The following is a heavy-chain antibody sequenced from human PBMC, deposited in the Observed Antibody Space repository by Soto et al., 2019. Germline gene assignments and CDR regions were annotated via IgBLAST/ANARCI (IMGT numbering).Heavy chain of an antibody. CDR1: GFTFCNYW. V-gene: IGHV3-7*01. CDR3: ASVAI. J-gene: IGHJ4*02. Sequence: EVQLVESGGGLVQPGGSLSLSCAASGFTFCNYWMSWVRQAPGKGLEWVANIKQDGTANNYVDSVRGRFTISRDNAKSSLDLQMNSLTAEDTAVYYCASVAIWGQGTLVSVSS. CDR2: IKQDGTAN. D-gene: IGHD5-12*01.